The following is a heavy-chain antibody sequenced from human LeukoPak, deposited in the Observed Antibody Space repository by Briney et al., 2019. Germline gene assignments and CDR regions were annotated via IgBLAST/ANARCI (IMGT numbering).Heavy chain of an antibody. Sequence: GASVKVSCKASGYTFTGYYMHWVRQAPGQGLEWMGWINPNSGGTNYAQKFQGRVTMTRDTSISTAYMELSRLRSDDTAVYYCARDPGLLWFGELSSFFDYWGQGTLVTVSS. CDR1: GYTFTGYY. D-gene: IGHD3-10*01. CDR3: ARDPGLLWFGELSSFFDY. V-gene: IGHV1-2*02. CDR2: INPNSGGT. J-gene: IGHJ4*02.